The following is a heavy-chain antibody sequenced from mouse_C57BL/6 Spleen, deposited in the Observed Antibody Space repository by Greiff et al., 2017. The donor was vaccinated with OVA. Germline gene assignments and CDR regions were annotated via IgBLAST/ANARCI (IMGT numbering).Heavy chain of an antibody. V-gene: IGHV1-80*01. CDR2: IYPGDGDT. Sequence: VQLVESGAELVKPGASVKISCKASGYAFSSYWMNWVKQRPGKGLEWIGQIYPGDGDTNYNGKFKGKATLTADKSSSTAYMQLSSLTSEDSAVYFCARGGYDYDGFAYWGQGTLVTVSA. CDR3: ARGGYDYDGFAY. CDR1: GYAFSSYW. D-gene: IGHD2-4*01. J-gene: IGHJ3*01.